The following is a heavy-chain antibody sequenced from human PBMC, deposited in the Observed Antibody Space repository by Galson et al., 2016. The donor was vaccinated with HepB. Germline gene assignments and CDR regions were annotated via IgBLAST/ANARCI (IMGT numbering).Heavy chain of an antibody. Sequence: SLRLSCAASGSTLINYAMHWVRQAPGKGLEYVSTISTNGGYTNYADSVKGRFTIARDNSKNTLYLQMSSLRPEDTAVYYCVKGGYYDRKGFDYWGQGTLVTVSS. CDR2: ISTNGGYT. CDR1: GSTLINYA. J-gene: IGHJ4*02. V-gene: IGHV3-64D*06. CDR3: VKGGYYDRKGFDY. D-gene: IGHD3-22*01.